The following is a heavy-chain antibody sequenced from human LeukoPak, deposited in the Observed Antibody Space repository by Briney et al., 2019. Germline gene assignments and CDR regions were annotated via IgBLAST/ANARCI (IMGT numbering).Heavy chain of an antibody. CDR2: ISSNGGST. J-gene: IGHJ3*02. Sequence: GGSLRLSCSASGFTFSNYAMHWVRQAPGKGLEYVSAISSNGGSTYYAESVKGRFTISRDNSKNTLYLQMSSLRAEDTAVYYCAKDRSAHWLANDAFDIWGQGTMVTVSS. CDR1: GFTFSNYA. V-gene: IGHV3-64D*09. D-gene: IGHD6-19*01. CDR3: AKDRSAHWLANDAFDI.